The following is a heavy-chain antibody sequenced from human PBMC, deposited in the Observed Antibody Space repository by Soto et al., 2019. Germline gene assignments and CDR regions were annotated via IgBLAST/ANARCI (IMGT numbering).Heavy chain of an antibody. CDR3: AREGYCTNGVCYLAYYYYMDV. J-gene: IGHJ6*03. D-gene: IGHD2-8*01. CDR2: ISAYNGNT. Sequence: ASVKVSCKASGYTFTSYGISWVRQAPGQGLEWMGWISAYNGNTNYAQKLQGRVTMTTDTSTSTAYMELRSLRSDDTAVYYCAREGYCTNGVCYLAYYYYMDVWGKGTTVTVSS. V-gene: IGHV1-18*01. CDR1: GYTFTSYG.